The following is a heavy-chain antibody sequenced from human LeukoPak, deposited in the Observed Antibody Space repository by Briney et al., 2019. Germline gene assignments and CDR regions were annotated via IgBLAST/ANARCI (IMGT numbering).Heavy chain of an antibody. J-gene: IGHJ4*02. CDR1: GFTFGDYA. V-gene: IGHV3-48*04. CDR2: ISSTSSAI. CDR3: ARVIGSYGDSAY. D-gene: IGHD3-16*01. Sequence: GRSLRLSCTASGFTFGDYAMSWFRQAPGKGLEWLSYISSTSSAIYYADSLKGRFTISRDNAKNSLYLQMDSLRAEDTAVYYCARVIGSYGDSAYWGQGTLVTVSS.